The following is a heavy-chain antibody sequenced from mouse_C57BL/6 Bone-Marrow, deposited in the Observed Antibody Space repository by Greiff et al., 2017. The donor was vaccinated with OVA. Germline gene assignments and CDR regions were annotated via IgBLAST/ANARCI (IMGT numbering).Heavy chain of an antibody. D-gene: IGHD2-3*01. J-gene: IGHJ2*01. Sequence: QVQLKESGAELVRPGTSVKVSCKASGYAFTNYLIEWVKQRPGQGLEWIGVINPGSGGTNYNEKFKGKATLTADKSSSTAYMQLSSLTSEDSAVYFCARGWFYFDYWGQGTTLTVSS. V-gene: IGHV1-54*01. CDR1: GYAFTNYL. CDR2: INPGSGGT. CDR3: ARGWFYFDY.